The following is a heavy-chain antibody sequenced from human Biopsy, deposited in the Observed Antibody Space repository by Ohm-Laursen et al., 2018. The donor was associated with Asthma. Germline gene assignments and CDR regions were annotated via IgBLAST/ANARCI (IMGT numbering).Heavy chain of an antibody. V-gene: IGHV2-5*01. CDR2: IYWIDDK. CDR1: GFSLKIGAVG. CDR3: ARALRLEDFLTGSSTSYFDT. D-gene: IGHD3-9*01. J-gene: IGHJ4*01. Sequence: PTQTLTLTGTFSGFSLKIGAVGVGWIRQPPGKAPECLAVIYWIDDKYYSSSLRNRLTVSKDTFRTRVVLTLTNMAPIDTATYFCARALRLEDFLTGSSTSYFDTWGLGTVVSVSS.